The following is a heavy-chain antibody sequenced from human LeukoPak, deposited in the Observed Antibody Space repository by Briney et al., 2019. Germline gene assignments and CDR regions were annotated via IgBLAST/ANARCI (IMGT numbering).Heavy chain of an antibody. J-gene: IGHJ5*01. V-gene: IGHV3-48*02. CDR2: ISTSSSSI. D-gene: IGHD6-19*01. CDR1: GFTFSSHS. Sequence: GRSLRLSCAASGFTFSSHSMNWVRQAPGKGLEWVSYISTSSSSIYYADSVKGRFTISRNNAKNSLYLQMNSLRDEDTAVYYCARDSSWGYSSGWFDYWGQGTLVTVSS. CDR3: ARDSSWGYSSGWFDY.